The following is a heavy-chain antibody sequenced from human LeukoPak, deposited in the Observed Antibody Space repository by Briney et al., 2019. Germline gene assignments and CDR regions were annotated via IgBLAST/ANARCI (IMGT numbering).Heavy chain of an antibody. D-gene: IGHD2-2*01. J-gene: IGHJ4*02. CDR3: AYRIVVVPAATLFDY. Sequence: SETLSLTCAVYGGPFSGYYWSWIRQPPGKGLEWIGEINHSGSTNYNPSLKSRVTISVDTSKNQFSLKLSSVTAADTAVYYCAYRIVVVPAATLFDYWGQGTLVTVSS. V-gene: IGHV4-34*01. CDR2: INHSGST. CDR1: GGPFSGYY.